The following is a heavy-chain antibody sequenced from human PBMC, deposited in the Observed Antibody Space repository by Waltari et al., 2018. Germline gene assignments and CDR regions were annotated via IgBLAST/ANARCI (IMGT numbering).Heavy chain of an antibody. CDR3: TRGGRDSSWYWRD. CDR1: GLSFSNYW. CDR2: LKQDGSEK. J-gene: IGHJ4*02. D-gene: IGHD6-13*01. Sequence: EVQLVESGGGLAQPGGSLRLSCAASGLSFSNYWMTWVRQASGRGPGWLANLKQDGSEKYYMDSAKCRFTSSRDNAKNSLYLQMNNLRVEDTAVYYCTRGGRDSSWYWRDWGQGTLVTVSS. V-gene: IGHV3-7*01.